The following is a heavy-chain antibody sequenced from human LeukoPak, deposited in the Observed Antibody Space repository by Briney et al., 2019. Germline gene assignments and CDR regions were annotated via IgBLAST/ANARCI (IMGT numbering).Heavy chain of an antibody. CDR1: GGSISSGGYS. V-gene: IGHV4-30-2*01. J-gene: IGHJ5*02. CDR3: ARARAYNWFDP. Sequence: SQTLSLTCAVSGGSISSGGYSWSWIRQPPGKGLEWIGYIYHSGSTYYNPSLKRRVTISVDRSKNQFSLKLSSVTAADTAVYYCARARAYNWFDPWGQGTLVTVSS. CDR2: IYHSGST.